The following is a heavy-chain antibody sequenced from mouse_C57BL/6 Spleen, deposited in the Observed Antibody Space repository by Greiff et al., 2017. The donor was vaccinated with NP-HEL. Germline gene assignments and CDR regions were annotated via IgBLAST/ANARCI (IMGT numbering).Heavy chain of an antibody. V-gene: IGHV2-9-1*01. CDR3: ARGRGLRQGYYYAMDY. CDR2: MWTGGGT. D-gene: IGHD2-4*01. CDR1: GFSLTSYA. J-gene: IGHJ4*01. Sequence: LQESGPGLVAPSQSLSITCTVSGFSLTSYAISWVRQPPGKGLEWLGVMWTGGGTNYNSALKSRLSISKDNSKSQVFLKMNSLQTDDTARYYCARGRGLRQGYYYAMDYWGQGTSVTVSS.